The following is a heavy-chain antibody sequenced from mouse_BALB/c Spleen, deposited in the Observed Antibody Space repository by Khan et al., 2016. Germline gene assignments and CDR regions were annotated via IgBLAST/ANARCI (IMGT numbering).Heavy chain of an antibody. V-gene: IGHV2-6-7*01. CDR2: ILGDGST. Sequence: VELVESGPGLVAPSQSLSITCTVSGFSIIAYGVNWVRQPPGKGLEWLGMILGDGSTDYNSALKSRLNITKDNSKSQVFLKMNSLQTDDTAKYXWARDGWGYYAMDYWGQGTSVTVSS. J-gene: IGHJ4*01. D-gene: IGHD2-2*01. CDR3: ARDGWGYYAMDY. CDR1: GFSIIAYG.